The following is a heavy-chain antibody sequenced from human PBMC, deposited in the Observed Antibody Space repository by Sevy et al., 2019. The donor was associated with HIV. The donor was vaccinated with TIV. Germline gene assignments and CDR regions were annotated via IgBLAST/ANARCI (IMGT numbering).Heavy chain of an antibody. D-gene: IGHD3-3*01. J-gene: IGHJ6*02. V-gene: IGHV3-21*01. CDR2: ISSSSSYI. Sequence: GGSLRLSCAASGFTFSSYSMNWVRQAPGKGLERVSSISSSSSYIYYADSVKGRFTISRDNAKNSLYLQMNSLRAEDTAVYYCARDRGLRFLEWFRYGMDVWGQGTTVTVSS. CDR1: GFTFSSYS. CDR3: ARDRGLRFLEWFRYGMDV.